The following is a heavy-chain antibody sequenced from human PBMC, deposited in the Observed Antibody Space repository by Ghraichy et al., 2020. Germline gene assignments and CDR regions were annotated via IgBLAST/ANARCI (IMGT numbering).Heavy chain of an antibody. J-gene: IGHJ4*02. CDR3: ARFGVVNAIPNY. V-gene: IGHV3-48*02. D-gene: IGHD2-21*01. CDR1: GFTFIVNS. Sequence: GGSLRLSCAASGFTFIVNSMNWVRQAPGKGLEWVAYIDSDSSTIYYADSVKGRFTISRDNAKNSLYLQMNSLRDEDTAVYYCARFGVVNAIPNYWGQGTLVTVSS. CDR2: IDSDSSTI.